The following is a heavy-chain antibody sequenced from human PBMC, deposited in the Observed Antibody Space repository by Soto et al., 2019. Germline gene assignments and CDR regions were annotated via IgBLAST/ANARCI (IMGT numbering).Heavy chain of an antibody. CDR1: GDSVSSNSAA. CDR2: TYYRSKWYN. D-gene: IGHD6-19*01. J-gene: IGHJ6*02. Sequence: SQTLSLTCAISGDSVSSNSAAWNWIRQSPSRGLEWLGRTYYRSKWYNDYAVSVKSRITINPDTSKNQFSLQLNSVTPEDTAVYYCARVAYRAVARDHYYGMDVWGQGTTVTVSS. CDR3: ARVAYRAVARDHYYGMDV. V-gene: IGHV6-1*01.